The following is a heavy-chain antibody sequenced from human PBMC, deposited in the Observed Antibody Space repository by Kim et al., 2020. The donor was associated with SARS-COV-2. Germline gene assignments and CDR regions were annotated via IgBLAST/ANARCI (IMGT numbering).Heavy chain of an antibody. CDR1: GGSFSGYY. J-gene: IGHJ4*02. CDR2: INHSGST. CDR3: ARGPRSGYQTDY. D-gene: IGHD3-22*01. V-gene: IGHV4-34*01. Sequence: SETLSLTCAVYGGSFSGYYWSWIRQPPGKGLEWIGEINHSGSTNYNPSLKSRVTISVDTSKNQFSLKLSSVTAADTAVYYCARGPRSGYQTDYWGQGTLV.